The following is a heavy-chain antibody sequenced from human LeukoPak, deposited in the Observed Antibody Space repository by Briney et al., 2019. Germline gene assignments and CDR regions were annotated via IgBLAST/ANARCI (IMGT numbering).Heavy chain of an antibody. V-gene: IGHV1-2*02. D-gene: IGHD5-12*01. J-gene: IGHJ4*02. CDR2: INPNSGGT. CDR1: GYTFTGCY. Sequence: ASVKVSCKASGYTFTGCYMHWVRQAPGQGLEWMGWINPNSGGTNYAQKFQGRVTMTRDTSISTAYMELSRLRSDDTAVYYCAREASPLGYSGYFDYWGQGTLVTVSS. CDR3: AREASPLGYSGYFDY.